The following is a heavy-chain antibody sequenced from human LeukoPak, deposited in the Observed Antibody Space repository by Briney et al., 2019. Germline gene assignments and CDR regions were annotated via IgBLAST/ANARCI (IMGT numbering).Heavy chain of an antibody. CDR1: GFIFSNYG. Sequence: PGRSLRLSCAASGFIFSNYGMHWVRQAPGKGLEWVAVISYDGSKKYYADSVKGRFTISRDNSKNTLYLQMNSLRAEDTAVYYCARDGFTMIVVGWYFDLWGRGTLVTVSS. CDR2: ISYDGSKK. D-gene: IGHD3-22*01. J-gene: IGHJ2*01. V-gene: IGHV3-30*03. CDR3: ARDGFTMIVVGWYFDL.